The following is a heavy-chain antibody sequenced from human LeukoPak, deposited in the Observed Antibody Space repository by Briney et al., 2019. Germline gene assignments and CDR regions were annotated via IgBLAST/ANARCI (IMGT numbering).Heavy chain of an antibody. D-gene: IGHD4-11*01. CDR2: IYTSGST. Sequence: SETLSLTCTVSGGSISSGSYYWSWIRQPAGKGLEWIGRIYTSGSTNYNPSLKSRVTISVDTSKNQFSLKLSSVTAADTAVYYCARVTTVTTYFRFDPWGQGTLVTVSS. CDR3: ARVTTVTTYFRFDP. V-gene: IGHV4-61*02. J-gene: IGHJ5*02. CDR1: GGSISSGSYY.